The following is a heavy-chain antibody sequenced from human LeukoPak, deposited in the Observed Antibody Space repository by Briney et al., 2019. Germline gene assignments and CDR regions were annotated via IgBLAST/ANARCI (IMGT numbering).Heavy chain of an antibody. CDR3: AEKGISGYNSGSERGPGVSQDGLDV. CDR1: GFTFSDYY. D-gene: IGHD6-19*01. Sequence: GGSLRLSCAASGFTFSDYYMHWIRQAPGKGLEWVSYISSDSSFTYYADSVRGRFTISRDNSKNTLYLQLNSLRAEDTAVYYCAEKGISGYNSGSERGPGVSQDGLDVWGKGTTVTISS. V-gene: IGHV3-11*06. J-gene: IGHJ6*04. CDR2: ISSDSSFT.